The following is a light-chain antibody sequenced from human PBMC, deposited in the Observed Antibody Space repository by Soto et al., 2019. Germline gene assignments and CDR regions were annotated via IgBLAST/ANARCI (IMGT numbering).Light chain of an antibody. CDR3: QHYYDWPPIFT. V-gene: IGKV3-15*01. CDR1: QSISSN. J-gene: IGKJ3*01. CDR2: GAS. Sequence: EIVMTQSPATLSVSPGERATLSCRASQSISSNLAWYQQKPGQAPRLLIYGASTRATGIPARFSGSGSGTEFTLTISSLQCEDFAVYYCQHYYDWPPIFTFGPGTKVDIK.